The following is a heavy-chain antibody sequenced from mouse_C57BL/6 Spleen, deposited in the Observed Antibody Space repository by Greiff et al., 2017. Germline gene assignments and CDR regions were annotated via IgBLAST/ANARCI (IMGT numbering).Heavy chain of an antibody. CDR3: ARGGIPYPRYFEV. J-gene: IGHJ1*03. CDR1: GYTFTSYW. Sequence: VQLQQPGAELVKPGASVKLSCKASGYTFTSYWMHWVKQRPGQGLEWIGMIHPNSGSTNYNEKFKSKATLTVDKSSSTAYMHLSSLTSEDSAVYYCARGGIPYPRYFEVWGTGTTVTVSS. V-gene: IGHV1-64*01. CDR2: IHPNSGST.